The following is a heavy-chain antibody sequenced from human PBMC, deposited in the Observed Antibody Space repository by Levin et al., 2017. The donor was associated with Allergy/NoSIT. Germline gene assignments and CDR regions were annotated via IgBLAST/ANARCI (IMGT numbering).Heavy chain of an antibody. CDR2: INPTGGSA. D-gene: IGHD2-15*01. CDR1: GYTFMNYY. Sequence: ASVKVSCKASGYTFMNYYMHWVRQAPGQGPEWMGIINPTGGSAWYPEKFQGRVTMTRDTSTSTVYMELRSLVSEDTAVYYCATGRNPSSCSGGSCYHFDYWGQGALLTVSS. CDR3: ATGRNPSSCSGGSCYHFDY. V-gene: IGHV1-46*01. J-gene: IGHJ4*02.